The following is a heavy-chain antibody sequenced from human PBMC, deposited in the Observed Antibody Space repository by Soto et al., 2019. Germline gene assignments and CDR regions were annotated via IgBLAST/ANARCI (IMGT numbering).Heavy chain of an antibody. CDR3: ARELVDIVVVPAAIYFDY. D-gene: IGHD2-2*02. CDR1: GYTFTGYY. J-gene: IGHJ4*02. V-gene: IGHV1-2*04. Sequence: GASVKVSCKASGYTFTGYYMHWVRQAPGQGLEWMGWINPNSGGTNYAQNFQGWVTMTRDTSISTAYMELSRLRSDDTAVYYCARELVDIVVVPAAIYFDYWGQGTLVTVSS. CDR2: INPNSGGT.